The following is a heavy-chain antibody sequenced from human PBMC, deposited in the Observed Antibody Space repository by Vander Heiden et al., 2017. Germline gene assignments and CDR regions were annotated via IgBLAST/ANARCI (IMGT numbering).Heavy chain of an antibody. V-gene: IGHV1-18*01. CDR1: GYTFTSYG. D-gene: IGHD2-21*02. Sequence: AEVKKPGASVKVSCKASGYTFTSYGISWVRQAPGQGLEWMGWISAYNGNTNYAQKLQGRVTMTTDTSTSTAYRELRSLRSDDTAVYDCARDPADYGGGDCEYGMDVWGQGTTVTVSS. CDR3: ARDPADYGGGDCEYGMDV. J-gene: IGHJ6*02. CDR2: ISAYNGNT.